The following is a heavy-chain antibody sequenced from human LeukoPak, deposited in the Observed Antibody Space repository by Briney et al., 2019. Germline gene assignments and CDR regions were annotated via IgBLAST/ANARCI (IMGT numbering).Heavy chain of an antibody. CDR1: GGTFSSYA. J-gene: IGHJ4*02. D-gene: IGHD2-21*02. CDR3: ASEGRFSLGGDRVRYFDY. CDR2: IIPIFGTA. Sequence: GASVKVSCKASGGTFSSYAISWVRQAPGQGLEWMGGIIPIFGTANYAQKFQGRVTITADKSTSTAYMELSSLRSEDTAVYYCASEGRFSLGGDRVRYFDYWGQGTLVTVSS. V-gene: IGHV1-69*06.